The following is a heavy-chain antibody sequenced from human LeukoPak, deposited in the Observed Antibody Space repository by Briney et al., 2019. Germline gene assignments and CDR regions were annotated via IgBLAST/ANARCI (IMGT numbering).Heavy chain of an antibody. CDR3: AKGGRIQDY. CDR2: ISYDGSNK. Sequence: GGSLRLSCAASGFTFSSYAMSWVRQAPGKGLEWVAVISYDGSNKYYADSVKGRFTISRDNSKNTLYLQMNSLRAEDTAVYYCAKGGRIQDYWGQGTLVTVSS. D-gene: IGHD3-3*02. J-gene: IGHJ4*02. CDR1: GFTFSSYA. V-gene: IGHV3-30*18.